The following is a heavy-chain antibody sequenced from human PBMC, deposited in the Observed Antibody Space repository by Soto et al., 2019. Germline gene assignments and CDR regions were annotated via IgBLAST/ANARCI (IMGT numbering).Heavy chain of an antibody. CDR3: ARGLEYCGGDCYSDY. Sequence: ASVKVSCKASGGTFSSYAISWVRQAPGQGLEWMGGIIPIFGTANYAQKFQGRVTITADESTSTAYMELSSLRSEDTAVYYCARGLEYCGGDCYSDYWGQGTLVTVSS. CDR2: IIPIFGTA. D-gene: IGHD2-21*02. V-gene: IGHV1-69*13. J-gene: IGHJ4*02. CDR1: GGTFSSYA.